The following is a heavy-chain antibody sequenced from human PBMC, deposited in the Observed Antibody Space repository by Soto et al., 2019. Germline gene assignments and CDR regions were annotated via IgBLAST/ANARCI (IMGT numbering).Heavy chain of an antibody. Sequence: QVQLQQSGPGLVKPSETLFLTCSVSSGPTRSRNWGWIRQTPGRGLEWIGYVYSTGGTSYNPSLNSRVTISADTSTNHISLTLTSVTAADTAVYYCVRQGIGNLHGLVDVWGQGTTVRVSS. CDR2: VYSTGGT. CDR1: SGPTRSRN. D-gene: IGHD1-1*01. V-gene: IGHV4-59*08. CDR3: VRQGIGNLHGLVDV. J-gene: IGHJ6*02.